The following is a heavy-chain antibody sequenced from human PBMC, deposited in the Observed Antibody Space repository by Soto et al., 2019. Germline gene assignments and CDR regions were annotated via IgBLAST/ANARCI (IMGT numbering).Heavy chain of an antibody. D-gene: IGHD6-19*01. CDR3: ARGAGIAVAATSFDY. J-gene: IGHJ4*02. CDR2: ISYDGSNR. V-gene: IGHV3-30-3*01. CDR1: GFTFSSYS. Sequence: GGSRRLSCAASGFTFSSYSIHWVRQAPGKGLEWVAVISYDGSNRYYADSVKGRFTISRDNSKNTLYLQMNSLRAEDTAVYYCARGAGIAVAATSFDYWGQGTLVTVSS.